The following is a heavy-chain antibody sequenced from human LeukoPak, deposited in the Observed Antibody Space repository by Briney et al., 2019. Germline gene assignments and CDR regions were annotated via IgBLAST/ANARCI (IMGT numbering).Heavy chain of an antibody. Sequence: GASVKVSCKASGYTFTSYGISWVRQAPGQGLEWMGWISAYNGNTNYAQKLQGRVTMTTDTSTSTAYMELRSLRSDDTAVYYCARVELTMIVVFPDYWGQGTLVTVSS. V-gene: IGHV1-18*01. CDR2: ISAYNGNT. CDR1: GYTFTSYG. D-gene: IGHD3-22*01. J-gene: IGHJ4*02. CDR3: ARVELTMIVVFPDY.